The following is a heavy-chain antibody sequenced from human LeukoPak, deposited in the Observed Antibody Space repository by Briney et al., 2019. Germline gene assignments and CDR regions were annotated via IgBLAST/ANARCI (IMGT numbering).Heavy chain of an antibody. Sequence: GGSLRLSCVASGFTFSSYALHWLRQAPGKGLEWVAVISADGTEKYYADSVKGRFTMPRDNSKNTLYLQMNSLRTEDTAVYYCARDAPYSGGCCAFDIWGQGTMVTVSS. CDR1: GFTFSSYA. J-gene: IGHJ3*02. D-gene: IGHD6-19*01. CDR3: ARDAPYSGGCCAFDI. CDR2: ISADGTEK. V-gene: IGHV3-30-3*01.